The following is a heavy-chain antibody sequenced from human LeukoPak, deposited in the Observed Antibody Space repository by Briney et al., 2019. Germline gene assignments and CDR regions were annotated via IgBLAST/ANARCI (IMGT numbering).Heavy chain of an antibody. D-gene: IGHD3-9*01. CDR3: ARHNPGYYGHFDY. V-gene: IGHV4-39*01. CDR2: IYYTGST. J-gene: IGHJ4*02. Sequence: SDTLSLTCTVSGGSIGSSNYYWGWIRPPPGKGMEWIGSIYYTGSTYYNPSLKSRVAISVDTSKDHFSLKLSSVTAADTAVYYCARHNPGYYGHFDYWGQGSLVTVSS. CDR1: GGSIGSSNYY.